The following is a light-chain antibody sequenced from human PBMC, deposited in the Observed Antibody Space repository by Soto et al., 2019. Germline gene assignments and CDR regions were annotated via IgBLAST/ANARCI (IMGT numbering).Light chain of an antibody. CDR2: EVN. V-gene: IGLV2-14*01. J-gene: IGLJ1*01. CDR3: ASFTTSSTRV. CDR1: TSDIGSYNY. Sequence: QSALAQPASVSGSPGQSITVPCTGTTSDIGSYNYVSWYQQHPGKAPKLIIYEVNNRPSGISNRFSGSKSGSAASLTISGLQAEDEADYYCASFTTSSTRVFGTGTKVTVL.